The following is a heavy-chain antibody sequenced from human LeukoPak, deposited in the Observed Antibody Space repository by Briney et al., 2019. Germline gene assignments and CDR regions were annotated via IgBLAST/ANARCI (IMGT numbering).Heavy chain of an antibody. D-gene: IGHD4-17*01. V-gene: IGHV3-15*01. J-gene: IGHJ3*02. CDR1: GFTFSNAR. CDR3: TTAVTTAIDAFDI. CDR2: IKSKTDGGTT. Sequence: GGSLRLSCAASGFTFSNARMSWVRQAPGKGLEWVGRIKSKTDGGTTDYAAPVKGRFTISRDDSKNTLYLQMNSLKTEDTAVYYCTTAVTTAIDAFDIWGQGTMVTVSS.